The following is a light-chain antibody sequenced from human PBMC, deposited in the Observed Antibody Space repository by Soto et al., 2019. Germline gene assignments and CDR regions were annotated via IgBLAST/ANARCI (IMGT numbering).Light chain of an antibody. V-gene: IGKV1-39*01. Sequence: DIRMTQSPSSLSASLGDRVTITRRASQNIDNYLNWYQQKTGKAPKLLIYATSTLQSGVPSRFSGSGSGTEFTLTISSLQAEDFATYFCQESYTTPAVSFGGGTKVDIK. CDR2: ATS. CDR1: QNIDNY. CDR3: QESYTTPAVS. J-gene: IGKJ4*01.